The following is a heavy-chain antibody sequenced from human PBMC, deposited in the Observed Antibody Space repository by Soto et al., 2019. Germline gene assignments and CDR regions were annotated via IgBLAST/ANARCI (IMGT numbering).Heavy chain of an antibody. V-gene: IGHV3-15*01. J-gene: IGHJ6*02. CDR2: ITSKTDGGTT. D-gene: IGHD3-3*01. CDR3: TTDGYDFWSGSVLYYYGMDV. CDR1: GFTFSNAW. Sequence: EVQLVESGGGLVKPGGSLILSCAASGFTFSNAWMSWVRQAPGKGLEWVGRITSKTDGGTTDYAAPVKGRFTISRDDSNNTLYLQMNSLKTEDTAVYYCTTDGYDFWSGSVLYYYGMDVWGQGTTGTVSS.